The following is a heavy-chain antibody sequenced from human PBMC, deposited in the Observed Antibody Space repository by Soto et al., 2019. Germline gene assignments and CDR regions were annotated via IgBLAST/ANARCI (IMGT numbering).Heavy chain of an antibody. D-gene: IGHD6-19*01. J-gene: IGHJ6*02. CDR1: GFTFSNAW. V-gene: IGHV3-15*07. CDR2: IKSKTDGGST. CDR3: ARNLGSSGWPHRDYYYYYGMDV. Sequence: GGSLRLSCAASGFTFSNAWMNWVRQAPGKGLEWVGRIKSKTDGGSTYYADSVKGRFTISRDNSKNTLYLQMNSLRAEDTAVYYCARNLGSSGWPHRDYYYYYGMDVWGQGTTVTVSS.